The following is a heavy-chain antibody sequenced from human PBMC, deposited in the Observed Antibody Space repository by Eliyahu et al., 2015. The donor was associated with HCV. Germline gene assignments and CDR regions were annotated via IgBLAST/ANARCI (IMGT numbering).Heavy chain of an antibody. V-gene: IGHV4-34*01. Sequence: QVQLQQWGAGLLKPSETLSLTCAVYGGSFSGYYWSWIRQPPGKGLEWIGEINHSGSTNYNPSLRSRVTILVDTSKNQFSLKLSSVTAADTAVYYCARDDGSGSYSSFDPWGQGTLVTVSS. J-gene: IGHJ5*02. D-gene: IGHD3-10*01. CDR3: ARDDGSGSYSSFDP. CDR1: GGSFSGYY. CDR2: INHSGST.